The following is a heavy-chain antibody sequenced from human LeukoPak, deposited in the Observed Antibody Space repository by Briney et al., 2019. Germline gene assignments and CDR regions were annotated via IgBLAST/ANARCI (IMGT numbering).Heavy chain of an antibody. Sequence: QTGGSLRLSCAASGFTFSSYAMSWVRQAPGKGLEWVSAISGSGGSTYYADSVKGRFTISRDNSKNTLYLQMNSLRAEDTAVYYCAKRPKYCSSTSCYGFDYWGQGTLVTVSS. J-gene: IGHJ4*02. CDR2: ISGSGGST. D-gene: IGHD2-2*01. V-gene: IGHV3-23*01. CDR3: AKRPKYCSSTSCYGFDY. CDR1: GFTFSSYA.